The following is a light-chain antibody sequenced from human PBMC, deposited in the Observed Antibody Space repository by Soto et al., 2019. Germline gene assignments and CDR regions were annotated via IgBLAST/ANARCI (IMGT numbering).Light chain of an antibody. V-gene: IGLV2-8*01. J-gene: IGLJ3*02. CDR2: EVT. CDR3: ISYAGSNNLV. Sequence: QSALTQPPSASGSPGQSVTISCTGTSSDVGGYNSVSWYQQEPGKAPKLMIYEVTKRSSGVPERFSGSKSGNTASLTVSGLQAEDEADYYCISYAGSNNLVFGGGTKLTVL. CDR1: SSDVGGYNS.